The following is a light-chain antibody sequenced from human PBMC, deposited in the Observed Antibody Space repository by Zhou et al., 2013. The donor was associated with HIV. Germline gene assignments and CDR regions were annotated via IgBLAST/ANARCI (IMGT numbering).Light chain of an antibody. J-gene: IGLJ1*01. Sequence: QSVLTQPPSVSGAPGQRVTISCAGSGSNIGAGNDVNWYQQLPGTAPQLLIYNHNSRRFGVPDRFSGSTSGTSASLAITGLQAEDEADYYCQSFDNSLSAGSNYVFGTGTKVIVL. V-gene: IGLV1-40*01. CDR1: GSNIGAGND. CDR3: QSFDNSLSAGSNYV. CDR2: NHN.